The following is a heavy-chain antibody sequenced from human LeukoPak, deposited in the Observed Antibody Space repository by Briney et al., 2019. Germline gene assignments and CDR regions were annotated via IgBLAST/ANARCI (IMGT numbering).Heavy chain of an antibody. V-gene: IGHV4-59*01. Sequence: SETLSLTCTVSGGSISSYYWSWIRQPPGKGLEWIGYIYYSGSTNYNPSLKSRVTISVDTSKNQFSLKLSSVTAADTAEYYCASGEYSYGYFDYWGQGTLVTVSS. D-gene: IGHD5-18*01. CDR1: GGSISSYY. CDR2: IYYSGST. CDR3: ASGEYSYGYFDY. J-gene: IGHJ4*02.